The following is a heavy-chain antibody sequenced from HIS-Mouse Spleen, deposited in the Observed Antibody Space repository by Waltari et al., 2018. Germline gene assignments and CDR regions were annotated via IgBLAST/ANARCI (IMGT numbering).Heavy chain of an antibody. CDR3: TTVIVLMVYALSDAFDI. Sequence: QLVESGGGLVKPGGSLRLSCAASGFTFSNAWMSWVRQAPGKGLEWVGRIKSKTDGGTTDYAAPVKGRFTNSRDDSKNKLYLQMNSLKTEDTAVYYCTTVIVLMVYALSDAFDIWGQGTMVTVSS. D-gene: IGHD2-8*01. CDR1: GFTFSNAW. J-gene: IGHJ3*02. V-gene: IGHV3-15*01. CDR2: IKSKTDGGTT.